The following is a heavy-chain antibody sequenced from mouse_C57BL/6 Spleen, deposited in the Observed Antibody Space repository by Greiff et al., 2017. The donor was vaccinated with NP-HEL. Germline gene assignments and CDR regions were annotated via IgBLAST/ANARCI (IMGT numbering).Heavy chain of an antibody. V-gene: IGHV5-16*01. CDR2: INYDGSST. CDR1: GFTFSDYY. CDR3: ARESHYGSSHWYFDV. J-gene: IGHJ1*03. D-gene: IGHD1-1*01. Sequence: EVMLVESEGGLVQPGSSMKLSCTASGFTFSDYYMAWVRQVPEKGLEWVANINYDGSSTYYLDSLKSRFIISRDNAKNILYLQMSSLKSEDTATYYCARESHYGSSHWYFDVWRTGTTVTVSS.